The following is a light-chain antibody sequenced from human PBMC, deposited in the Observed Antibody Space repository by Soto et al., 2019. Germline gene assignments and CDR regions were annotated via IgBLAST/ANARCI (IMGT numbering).Light chain of an antibody. CDR3: QQYGSSPPYT. Sequence: EMVGTQSPGTMSLSPGERATLSCRARLSVSSRSSAWYQQKPGQAPRHLIYGASSRATGIPDRVSGSGSGTDFALTFSRLETEDFAVYYCQQYGSSPPYTFGQGTKLEI. V-gene: IGKV3-20*01. J-gene: IGKJ2*01. CDR1: LSVSSRS. CDR2: GAS.